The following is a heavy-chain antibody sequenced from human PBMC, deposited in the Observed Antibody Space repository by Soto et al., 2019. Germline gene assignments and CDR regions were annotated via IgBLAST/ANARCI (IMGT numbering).Heavy chain of an antibody. D-gene: IGHD2-15*01. CDR2: FDPEDGET. J-gene: IGHJ6*02. CDR3: ATVVVAAIHYYYGMDV. Sequence: GASVKVSCKVSGYTLTELSMHWVRQAPGKGLEWMGGFDPEDGETIYAQKFQGRVTMTEDTSTDTAYMELSSLRSEDTAVYYCATVVVAAIHYYYGMDVWGQGTTVTVSS. CDR1: GYTLTELS. V-gene: IGHV1-24*01.